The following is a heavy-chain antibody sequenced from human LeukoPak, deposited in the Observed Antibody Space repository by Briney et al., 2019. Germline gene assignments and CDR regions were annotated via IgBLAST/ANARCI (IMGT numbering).Heavy chain of an antibody. Sequence: GGSLRLSCAASGFTFTNAWMSWVRQAPGKGLEWVGRFKTKTDGGTTDYAAPVKGRFTISRDASKYTLYLQMDSLKTEDTAMYYCTTDNWRGLDAFDVWGLGTMVTVSS. D-gene: IGHD3-3*01. CDR2: FKTKTDGGTT. CDR1: GFTFTNAW. CDR3: TTDNWRGLDAFDV. V-gene: IGHV3-15*01. J-gene: IGHJ3*01.